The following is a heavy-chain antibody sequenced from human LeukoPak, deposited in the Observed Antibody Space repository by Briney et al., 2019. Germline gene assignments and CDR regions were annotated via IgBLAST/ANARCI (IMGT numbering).Heavy chain of an antibody. CDR3: AASPRGYSSSWYSFDY. V-gene: IGHV1-3*01. D-gene: IGHD6-13*01. Sequence: ASVKVSCKASGYTFTNYAMHSVRQAPGQRLEWMGWINAGDANTKYSQKFQGRVTITRDTSASTAYMELSSLRSEDTAVYYCAASPRGYSSSWYSFDYWGQGTLVTVSS. J-gene: IGHJ4*02. CDR2: INAGDANT. CDR1: GYTFTNYA.